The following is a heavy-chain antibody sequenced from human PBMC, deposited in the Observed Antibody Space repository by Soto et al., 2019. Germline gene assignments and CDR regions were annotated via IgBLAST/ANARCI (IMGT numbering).Heavy chain of an antibody. CDR3: ARGNYDRPLDY. D-gene: IGHD3-22*01. CDR1: GGSVSSGSYY. Sequence: PSETLSLTCTVSGGSVSSGSYYWSWIRQPPGKGLEWIGYIYYSGSTNYNPSLKSRVTISVDTSKNQFSLKLSSVTAADTAVYYCARGNYDRPLDYWGQGTLVTVSS. CDR2: IYYSGST. V-gene: IGHV4-61*01. J-gene: IGHJ4*02.